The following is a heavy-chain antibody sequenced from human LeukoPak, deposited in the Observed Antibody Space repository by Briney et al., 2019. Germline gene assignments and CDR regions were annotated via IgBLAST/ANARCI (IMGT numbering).Heavy chain of an antibody. CDR2: IRYDGSDK. V-gene: IGHV3-30*02. D-gene: IGHD3-10*01. CDR1: GFTFSSYG. Sequence: GGSLRLSCAASGFTFSSYGIHWVRQAPGKGLEWVTFIRYDGSDKDYADSVKGRFTISRDNSKNTLYLQMNSLRAEDTAVYYCAKVHKSPHGVYYYYYMGVWGKGTTVTVFS. CDR3: AKVHKSPHGVYYYYYMGV. J-gene: IGHJ6*03.